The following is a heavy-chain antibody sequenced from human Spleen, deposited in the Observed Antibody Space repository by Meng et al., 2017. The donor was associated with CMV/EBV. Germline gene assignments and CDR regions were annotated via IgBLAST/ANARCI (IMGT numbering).Heavy chain of an antibody. CDR3: ASLLRPYSSSWYGDYYYGMDV. Sequence: LRLSCTVSGGSVSSGSYYWSWIRQPPGKGLEWIGYIYYSGSTNYNPSLKSRVTISVDTSKNQFSLKLSSVTAADTAVYYCASLLRPYSSSWYGDYYYGMDVWGQGTTVTVSS. CDR1: GGSVSSGSYY. J-gene: IGHJ6*02. CDR2: IYYSGST. D-gene: IGHD6-13*01. V-gene: IGHV4-61*01.